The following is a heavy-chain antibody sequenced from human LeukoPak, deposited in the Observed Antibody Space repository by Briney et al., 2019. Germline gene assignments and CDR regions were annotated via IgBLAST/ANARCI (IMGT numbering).Heavy chain of an antibody. D-gene: IGHD3-10*01. CDR1: GYSLSSGYY. J-gene: IGHJ4*02. CDR2: IYHSGST. CDR3: AGCGSGNYFDY. Sequence: SETLSLTCAVSGYSLSSGYYWGWIRQPPGKGLEWIGSIYHSGSTYYNSSLKSRVTISVDTSKNQFSLKLSSVTAADTAVYFCAGCGSGNYFDYWGQGTLVTVSS. V-gene: IGHV4-38-2*01.